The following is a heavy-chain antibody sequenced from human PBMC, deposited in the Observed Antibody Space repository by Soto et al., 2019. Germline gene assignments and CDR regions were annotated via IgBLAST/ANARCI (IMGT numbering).Heavy chain of an antibody. CDR2: FDPEDGET. D-gene: IGHD6-6*01. CDR3: ARVASSSVFYYYYYMDV. V-gene: IGHV1-24*01. J-gene: IGHJ6*03. Sequence: ASVKVSCKVSGYTLTELSMHWVRQAPGKGLEWMGGFDPEDGETIYAQKFQGRVTMTEDTSTDTAYMELSSLRSEDTAVYYCARVASSSVFYYYYYMDVWGKGTTVTVSS. CDR1: GYTLTELS.